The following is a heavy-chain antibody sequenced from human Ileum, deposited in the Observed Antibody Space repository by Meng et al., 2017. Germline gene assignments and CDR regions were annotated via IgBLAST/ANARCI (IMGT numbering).Heavy chain of an antibody. D-gene: IGHD3-10*01. V-gene: IGHV4-4*02. Sequence: QVQLQESGPGLVKPSGTLSLTCAVSGGSTSSSIWWSWVRQPPEKGLEWIGEIHHSGTTNYSPSLKSRLTISVDKSKNQFSLKLQSVTAADTAVYFCARGVVSGSHYNTYWGQGSLVTVSS. J-gene: IGHJ4*02. CDR3: ARGVVSGSHYNTY. CDR2: IHHSGTT. CDR1: GGSTSSSIW.